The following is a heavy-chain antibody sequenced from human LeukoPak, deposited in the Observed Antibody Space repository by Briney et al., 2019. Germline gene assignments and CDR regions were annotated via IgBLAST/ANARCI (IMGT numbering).Heavy chain of an antibody. CDR3: ARRSGTYSDFDS. CDR2: ISTDKGNT. V-gene: IGHV1-18*01. Sequence: ASVKVSCKASGSTFRSYAISWVRPAPGQGIEWMGWISTDKGNTYYAQKLQGRVTMTTDRSTSTAHMELRSLRSDDTAVYYCARRSGTYSDFDSWGQGTLVTVSS. D-gene: IGHD1-26*01. CDR1: GSTFRSYA. J-gene: IGHJ4*01.